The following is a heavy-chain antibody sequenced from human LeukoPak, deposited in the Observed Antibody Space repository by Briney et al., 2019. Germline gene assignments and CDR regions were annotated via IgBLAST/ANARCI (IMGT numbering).Heavy chain of an antibody. D-gene: IGHD3-10*01. Sequence: ASVKVSCKASGYTFTGYYMHWVRQAPGQGLEWMGWINPNSGGTNYAQKFQGRVTMTRDTSISTAYMELSRLRSDDTAVYYCARNVLLWFGELAAGDYWGQGTLVTVSS. V-gene: IGHV1-2*02. CDR3: ARNVLLWFGELAAGDY. J-gene: IGHJ4*02. CDR1: GYTFTGYY. CDR2: INPNSGGT.